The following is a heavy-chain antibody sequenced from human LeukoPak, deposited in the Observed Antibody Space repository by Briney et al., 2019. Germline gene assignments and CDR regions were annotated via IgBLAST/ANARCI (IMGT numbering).Heavy chain of an antibody. CDR2: IIPIFGTA. J-gene: IGHJ4*02. D-gene: IGHD4/OR15-4a*01. Sequence: SVKVSCKASGYTFTSYGINWVRQATGQGLEWMGGIIPIFGTANYAQKFQGRVTITTDGSTSTAYMELSSLRSEDTAVYYCASTHDYGGRTYDYWGQGTLVTVSS. CDR3: ASTHDYGGRTYDY. CDR1: GYTFTSYG. V-gene: IGHV1-69*05.